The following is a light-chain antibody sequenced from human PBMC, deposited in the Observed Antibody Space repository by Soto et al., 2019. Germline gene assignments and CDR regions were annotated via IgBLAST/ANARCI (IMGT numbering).Light chain of an antibody. V-gene: IGKV1-39*01. CDR3: QQSYSTHFT. CDR2: AAS. CDR1: QSISSY. J-gene: IGKJ3*01. Sequence: DIQMTQSPSSLSASVGDRVTITCRASQSISSYLNWYQQKPGKAPKLLIYAASSLQSGVPSGFSGSGSGTDFTLTISSLQPEDFATYYCQQSYSTHFTFGPGTKVDIK.